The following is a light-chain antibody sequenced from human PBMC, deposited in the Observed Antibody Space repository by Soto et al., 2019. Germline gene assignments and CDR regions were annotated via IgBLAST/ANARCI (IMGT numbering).Light chain of an antibody. CDR2: LGS. Sequence: DIVMTQSPLSLPVTPGEPASISCRSSESLMHSNGYNYFHWYLQKPGQSPHLLIYLGSNRASGVPDRFSGSGLGTDFPLKISRVEAEDVGVYYCMQALQTPRTFGPGTKVEIK. J-gene: IGKJ3*01. CDR1: ESLMHSNGYNY. V-gene: IGKV2-28*01. CDR3: MQALQTPRT.